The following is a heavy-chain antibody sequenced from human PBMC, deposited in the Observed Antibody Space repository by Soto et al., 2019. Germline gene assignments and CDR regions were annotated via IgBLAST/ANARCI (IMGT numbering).Heavy chain of an antibody. CDR1: GFTFSGSA. V-gene: IGHV3-73*01. D-gene: IGHD3-9*01. CDR3: TRHLYFDWPHTD. Sequence: PGGSLRLSCAASGFTFSGSAMHLVRQASGKGLEWVGRIRSKANSYATAYAASVKGRFTISRDDSKNTAYLQMNSLKTEDTAVYYCTRHLYFDWPHTDWGQGTLVTVSS. J-gene: IGHJ4*02. CDR2: IRSKANSYAT.